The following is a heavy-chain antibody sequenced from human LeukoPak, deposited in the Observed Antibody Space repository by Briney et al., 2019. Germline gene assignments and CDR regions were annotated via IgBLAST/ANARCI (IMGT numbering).Heavy chain of an antibody. V-gene: IGHV3-21*01. CDR2: ISSSSSYI. CDR1: GFTFSSYS. D-gene: IGHD3-10*01. Sequence: GGSLRLSCAASGFTFSSYSMNWVRQAPGKGLEWVSSISSSSSYIYYADSVKGRFTISRDNAKNSLYLQMNSLRAEDTAVYYCARDRVNYHGSGSNYGKEVWGQGTKVTVSS. CDR3: ARDRVNYHGSGSNYGKEV. J-gene: IGHJ6*02.